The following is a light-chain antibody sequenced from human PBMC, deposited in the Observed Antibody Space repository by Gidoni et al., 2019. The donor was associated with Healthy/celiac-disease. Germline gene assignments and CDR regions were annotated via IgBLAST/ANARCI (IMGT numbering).Light chain of an antibody. Sequence: EIVLTQTPGPLSWSPGERPTLPCRASQSVSSSYLAWYQQKPGQAPGLLIYGASSRATGIPDRFSGSGSGTDFTLTISRLEPEDFAVYYCQQYGSSPLTFGGGTKVEIK. CDR1: QSVSSSY. CDR2: GAS. V-gene: IGKV3-20*01. CDR3: QQYGSSPLT. J-gene: IGKJ4*01.